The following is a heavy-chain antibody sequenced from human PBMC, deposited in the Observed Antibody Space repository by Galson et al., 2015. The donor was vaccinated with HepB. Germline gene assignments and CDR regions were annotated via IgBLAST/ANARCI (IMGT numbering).Heavy chain of an antibody. CDR2: ISGSGGST. V-gene: IGHV3-23*01. CDR1: GFTFSSYA. J-gene: IGHJ2*01. D-gene: IGHD4-23*01. CDR3: AKRVVTRKAPWSSNWYFDL. Sequence: SLRLSCAASGFTFSSYAMSWVRQAPGKGLEWVSAISGSGGSTYYADSVKGRFTISRDNSKNTLYLQMNSLRAEDTAVYYCAKRVVTRKAPWSSNWYFDLWGRGTLVTVSS.